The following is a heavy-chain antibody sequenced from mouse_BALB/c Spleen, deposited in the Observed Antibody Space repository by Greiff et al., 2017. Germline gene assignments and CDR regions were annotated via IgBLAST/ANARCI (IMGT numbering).Heavy chain of an antibody. V-gene: IGHV5-17*02. CDR2: ISSGSSTI. D-gene: IGHD3-1*01. CDR3: EGSGARAWFAY. Sequence: EVKLVESGGGLVQPGGSRKLSCAASGFTFSSFGMHWVRQAPEKGLEWVAYISSGSSTIYYADTVKGRFTISRANPKNTLFLQRTSLRSEDTAMYSCEGSGARAWFAYWGQGTLVTVSA. J-gene: IGHJ3*01. CDR1: GFTFSSFG.